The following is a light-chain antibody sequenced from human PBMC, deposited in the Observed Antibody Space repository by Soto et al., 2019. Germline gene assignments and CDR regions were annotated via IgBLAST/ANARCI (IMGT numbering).Light chain of an antibody. CDR1: SSDVGGYNY. CDR2: EVT. Sequence: QSVLTQPPSASGSPGQSVTISCTGTSSDVGGYNYVSWYQQHPGKAPQLIIYEVTKRPSGVPDRFSGSKSGNTASLTVSGLQAEDEADYYCSSYAGSNTPYVFGTGTKLTVL. CDR3: SSYAGSNTPYV. V-gene: IGLV2-8*01. J-gene: IGLJ1*01.